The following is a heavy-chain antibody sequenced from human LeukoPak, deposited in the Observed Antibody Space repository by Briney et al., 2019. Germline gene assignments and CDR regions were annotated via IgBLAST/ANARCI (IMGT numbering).Heavy chain of an antibody. CDR3: ARGVAARSPPFDY. Sequence: GGSLRLSCAASGFTFSSYAMHWVRQAPGKGLEWVAVISYDGSNEYYADSVKGRFTISRDNSKNTLYLQMNSLRAEDTAVYYCARGVAARSPPFDYWGQGTLVTVSS. V-gene: IGHV3-30-3*01. CDR2: ISYDGSNE. J-gene: IGHJ4*02. D-gene: IGHD6-6*01. CDR1: GFTFSSYA.